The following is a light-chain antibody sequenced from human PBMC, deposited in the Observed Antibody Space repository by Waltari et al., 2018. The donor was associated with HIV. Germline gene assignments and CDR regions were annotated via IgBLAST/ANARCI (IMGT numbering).Light chain of an antibody. CDR1: QGISSY. CDR2: AAS. J-gene: IGKJ3*01. Sequence: DIQLTQSPSFLSASVGDRVTITCRASQGISSYLAWYQQKPGKAPKLLIYAASTLQSGVPSRFSGSGSGTEFTLTISSLQPEDFATDYCQMGFTFGPGTKVDIK. V-gene: IGKV1-9*01. CDR3: QMGFT.